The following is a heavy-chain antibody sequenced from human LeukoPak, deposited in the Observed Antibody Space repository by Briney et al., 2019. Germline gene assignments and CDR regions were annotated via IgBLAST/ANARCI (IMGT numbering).Heavy chain of an antibody. D-gene: IGHD6-19*01. CDR2: IYSGGST. Sequence: GGSLRLSCAASGFTFSGYYMYWVRQAPGKGLEWVSFIYSGGSTYYADSVKGRFTISRDNSKNTLYLQMNSLRAEDTAVYYCARGSGWDFDYWGQGTLVTVSS. CDR3: ARGSGWDFDY. CDR1: GFTFSGYY. V-gene: IGHV3-66*01. J-gene: IGHJ4*02.